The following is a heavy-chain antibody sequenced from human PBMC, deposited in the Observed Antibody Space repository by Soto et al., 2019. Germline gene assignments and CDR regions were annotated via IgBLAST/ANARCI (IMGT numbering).Heavy chain of an antibody. Sequence: QVQLVESGGGVVQPGRSLRLSCAASGLTLSSYPMHWVRQAPGRGLEGVGLISNDGNTRRIADSVKGRFTISRDNSKDTLFLEMNGLRPEDTAVYFCAQVRSGSYDHWGQGTLVTVSS. CDR2: ISNDGNTR. V-gene: IGHV3-30*18. J-gene: IGHJ5*02. CDR1: GLTLSSYP. D-gene: IGHD3-10*01. CDR3: AQVRSGSYDH.